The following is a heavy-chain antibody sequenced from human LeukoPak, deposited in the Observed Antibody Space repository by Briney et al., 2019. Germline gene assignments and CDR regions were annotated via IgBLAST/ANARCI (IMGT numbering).Heavy chain of an antibody. CDR1: GFTFSSYG. J-gene: IGHJ4*02. V-gene: IGHV3-30*02. D-gene: IGHD3-10*01. CDR2: IRYDGGNQ. Sequence: PGGSLRLSCAASGFTFSSYGMHWVRQTPGKGLECVAFIRYDGGNQYYTDSVKGRFTISRDNSKNTIYLQMNSLRAEDTAVYYCARSMGFGELSSWGQGTLVTVSS. CDR3: ARSMGFGELSS.